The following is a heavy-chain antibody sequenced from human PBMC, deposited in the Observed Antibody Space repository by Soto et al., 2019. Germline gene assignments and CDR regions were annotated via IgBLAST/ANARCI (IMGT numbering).Heavy chain of an antibody. Sequence: GGSLRLSCAASGFTFSSYGMHWVRQAPGKGLEWVAVISYDGSNKYYADSVKGRFTISRDNSKNTLYLQMNSLRAEDTAVYYCAKGRRLGELSYLFDYWGQGTLVTVSS. CDR3: AKGRRLGELSYLFDY. D-gene: IGHD3-16*02. CDR1: GFTFSSYG. V-gene: IGHV3-30*18. CDR2: ISYDGSNK. J-gene: IGHJ4*02.